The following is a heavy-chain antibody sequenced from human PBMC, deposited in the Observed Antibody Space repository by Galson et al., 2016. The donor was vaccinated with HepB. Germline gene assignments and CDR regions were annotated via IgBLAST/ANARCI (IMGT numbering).Heavy chain of an antibody. CDR3: AATIFKFDP. V-gene: IGHV4-34*01. CDR1: GASLSDYY. CDR2: VNHRGGT. J-gene: IGHJ5*02. D-gene: IGHD3-3*01. Sequence: ETLSLTCAVYGASLSDYYWSWMRQAPGKGLEWIGEVNHRGGTNYNPSLGSRVTISVDTSKSQFSLKVTSVTAADTAVYYCAATIFKFDPWGQGTLVFVSS.